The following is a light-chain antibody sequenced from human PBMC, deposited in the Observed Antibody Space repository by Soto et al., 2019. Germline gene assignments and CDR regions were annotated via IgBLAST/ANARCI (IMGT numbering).Light chain of an antibody. V-gene: IGKV3-20*01. CDR2: GAS. J-gene: IGKJ3*01. CDR1: QSVSSSY. CDR3: QLYGSSPFT. Sequence: IVLTQSPGTLSLSPGERATLSCRASQSVSSSYLAWYQQKPGQAPRLLIYGASSRATGIPDRFSGSGSGTDFTLTISRLEPEDFAVYYCQLYGSSPFTFGPGTKVDSK.